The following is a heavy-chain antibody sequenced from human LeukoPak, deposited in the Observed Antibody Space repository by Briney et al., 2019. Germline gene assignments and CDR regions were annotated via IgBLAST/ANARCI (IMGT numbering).Heavy chain of an antibody. CDR3: AKGYRNHLLILLDS. CDR2: IYYSGST. Sequence: SETLSLTCTVSGGSISSSSYYWGWIRQPPGKGLEWIGIIYYSGSTYYNPSLKSRVTISVDTSKNQFSLKLSSVTAADTAVYYCAKGYRNHLLILLDSWGQGTLVTVSS. J-gene: IGHJ5*01. CDR1: GGSISSSSYY. V-gene: IGHV4-39*01. D-gene: IGHD3-16*01.